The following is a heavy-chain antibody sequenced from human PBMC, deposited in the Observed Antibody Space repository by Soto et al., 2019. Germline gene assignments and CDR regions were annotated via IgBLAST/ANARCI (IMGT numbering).Heavy chain of an antibody. J-gene: IGHJ4*02. Sequence: QVQLVQPGAEVKKPGSSVKVSCKASGGTFSSYSINWVRQAPGPGLEWMGEIIPIFGTANYAQKFQGRVTVTADESTSTAYMALRSLRSEDTAVYYCARDGGRHSGGIDYWGQGTLVTVSS. CDR2: IIPIFGTA. V-gene: IGHV1-69*01. D-gene: IGHD1-26*01. CDR3: ARDGGRHSGGIDY. CDR1: GGTFSSYS.